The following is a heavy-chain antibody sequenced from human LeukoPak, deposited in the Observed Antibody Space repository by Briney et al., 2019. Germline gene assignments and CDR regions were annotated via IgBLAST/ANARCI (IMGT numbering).Heavy chain of an antibody. Sequence: GGSLRLSCVASGFTFRHYDMSWVRQAPGKGLEWVPSINTSGGSTYYADSLQGRFTISRDNSKNTLYLHMNSLRAEDTAVYYCAKRDYWGQGTLVTVSS. V-gene: IGHV3-23*01. CDR1: GFTFRHYD. CDR2: INTSGGST. CDR3: AKRDY. J-gene: IGHJ4*02.